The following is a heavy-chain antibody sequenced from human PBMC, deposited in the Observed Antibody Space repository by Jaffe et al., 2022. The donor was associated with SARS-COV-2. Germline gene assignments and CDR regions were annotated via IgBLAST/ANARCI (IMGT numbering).Heavy chain of an antibody. CDR2: ISVGNDNT. D-gene: IGHD3-10*01. Sequence: QVHLVQSGADVKKPGASVKVSCKASGYTFTNYALHWVRQAPGQRLEWMGWISVGNDNTKYSQKFQGRVTITRDTSASTAYMELSSLRSEDTAVYYCARVGLGEPMDYWGQGTLVTVSS. J-gene: IGHJ4*02. CDR1: GYTFTNYA. V-gene: IGHV1-3*01. CDR3: ARVGLGEPMDY.